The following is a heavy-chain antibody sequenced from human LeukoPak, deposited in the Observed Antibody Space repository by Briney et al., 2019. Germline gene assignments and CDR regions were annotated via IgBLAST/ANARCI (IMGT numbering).Heavy chain of an antibody. D-gene: IGHD6-13*01. CDR3: VRREAGGNNSWFYFDY. Sequence: GGSLRLSCVASGFSFSIYWMHWVRQAPGGGLGWVSLISSDGSKSGYADSLKGRFTISRDNAKNTVYLQMNSLSAEDTAMYYCVRREAGGNNSWFYFDYWGQGTLVSVSS. V-gene: IGHV3-74*01. CDR2: ISSDGSKS. CDR1: GFSFSIYW. J-gene: IGHJ4*02.